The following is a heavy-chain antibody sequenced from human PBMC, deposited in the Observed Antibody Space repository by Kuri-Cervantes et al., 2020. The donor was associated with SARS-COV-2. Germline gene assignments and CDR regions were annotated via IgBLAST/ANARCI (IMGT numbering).Heavy chain of an antibody. D-gene: IGHD3-3*01. J-gene: IGHJ6*02. CDR1: GFTFSDYY. CDR3: ARDTIRVLGMDV. Sequence: SCAASGFTFSDYYMSWNRQAPGTGLEWVAVIRYDGSNKYYADSVKGRFTISRDNSKNTLYLQMNSLRAEDTAVYYCARDTIRVLGMDVWGQGTTVTVSS. V-gene: IGHV3-33*08. CDR2: IRYDGSNK.